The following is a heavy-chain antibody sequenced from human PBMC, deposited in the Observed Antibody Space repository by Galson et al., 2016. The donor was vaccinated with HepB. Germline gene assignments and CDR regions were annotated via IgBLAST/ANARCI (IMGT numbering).Heavy chain of an antibody. CDR1: GGSFSGYY. D-gene: IGHD3-22*01. V-gene: IGHV4-34*01. J-gene: IGHJ5*02. Sequence: ETLSLTCAVFGGSFSGYYWSWIRQPPGKGLEWIGEISHSGSPIYNPSLTSRVTISADTSQNQFSLRLSSVTAADTAVYYCARGRNYYDSRGYTQRGFDPWGQGALVTVSS. CDR3: ARGRNYYDSRGYTQRGFDP. CDR2: ISHSGSP.